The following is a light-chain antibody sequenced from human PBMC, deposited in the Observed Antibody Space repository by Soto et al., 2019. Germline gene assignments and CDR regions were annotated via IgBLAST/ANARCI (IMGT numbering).Light chain of an antibody. CDR2: GAS. CDR1: QSVRNN. CDR3: QQYGRSWWT. V-gene: IGKV3-20*01. J-gene: IGKJ1*01. Sequence: EIVMTQSPATLSVSPGERATLSCRASQSVRNNLAWYQQKPGQAPRLLIYGASSRATGIPDRFSGSGSGTDFTLTISRLEPEDFAVYYCQQYGRSWWTFGQGTKVEIK.